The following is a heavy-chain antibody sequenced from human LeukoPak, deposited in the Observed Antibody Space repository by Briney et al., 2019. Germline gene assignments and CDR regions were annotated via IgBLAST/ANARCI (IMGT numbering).Heavy chain of an antibody. D-gene: IGHD3-22*01. CDR2: IYYSGST. Sequence: SETLSLTCTVSGGSISSYYWSWIRQPPGKGLEWIGYIYYSGSTNYNPSLKSRVTISVDTSKNQFSLKLSSVTAADTAVYYCARGSSSGYYPLDYWGQGTLVTVSS. J-gene: IGHJ4*02. CDR3: ARGSSSGYYPLDY. CDR1: GGSISSYY. V-gene: IGHV4-59*01.